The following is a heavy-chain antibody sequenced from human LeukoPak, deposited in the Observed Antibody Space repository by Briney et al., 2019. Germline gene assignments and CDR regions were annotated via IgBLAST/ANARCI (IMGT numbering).Heavy chain of an antibody. V-gene: IGHV1-18*01. D-gene: IGHD1-26*01. CDR2: ISAYNGNT. CDR3: ATDQSGSYSSYYGMDV. J-gene: IGHJ6*02. Sequence: ASVKVSCKASGYTFTSYGISWVRQAPGQGLEWMGWISAYNGNTNYAQKLQGRVTMTTDTSTSTAYMELRSLRSDDTAVYYCATDQSGSYSSYYGMDVWGQGTTVTVSS. CDR1: GYTFTSYG.